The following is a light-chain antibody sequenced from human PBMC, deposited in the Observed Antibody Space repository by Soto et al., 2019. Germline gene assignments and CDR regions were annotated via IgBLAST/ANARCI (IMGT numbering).Light chain of an antibody. CDR2: GVS. CDR3: CSYVGSDSSFV. J-gene: IGLJ1*01. Sequence: QSVLTQPASVSGSPGQSITISCTGTITDIGAYNYVSWYQQHPGKAPKLLIYGVSSRPSGVSNRFSGSKSGNAAYLTISGLQAEDEADYYCCSYVGSDSSFVFGSGTKVTVL. V-gene: IGLV2-14*01. CDR1: ITDIGAYNY.